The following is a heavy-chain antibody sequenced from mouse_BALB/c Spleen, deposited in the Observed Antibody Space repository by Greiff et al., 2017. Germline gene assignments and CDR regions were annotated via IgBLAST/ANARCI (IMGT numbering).Heavy chain of an antibody. CDR3: AREGTPYYAMDY. V-gene: IGHV1-18*01. CDR1: GYTFTDYN. D-gene: IGHD3-3*01. CDR2: INPNNGGT. J-gene: IGHJ4*01. Sequence: VQLQQSGPELVKPGASVKISCKASGYTFTDYNMDWVKQSHGKSLEWIGDINPNNGGTIYNQKFKGKATLTVDKSSSTAYMELRSLTSEDTAVYYCAREGTPYYAMDYWGQGTSVTVSS.